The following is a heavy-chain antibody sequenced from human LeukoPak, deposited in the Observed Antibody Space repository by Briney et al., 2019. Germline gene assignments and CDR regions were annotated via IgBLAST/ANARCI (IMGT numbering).Heavy chain of an antibody. Sequence: ASVKVSCKASGYTFTGYYMHWVRQAPGQGLEWMGWINPNSGGTNYAQKFQGRVTMTRDTSISTAYMELSRLRSDDTAVYYCARKAVAGNLFDYWGQGTLVTVSP. CDR1: GYTFTGYY. D-gene: IGHD6-19*01. J-gene: IGHJ4*02. V-gene: IGHV1-2*02. CDR3: ARKAVAGNLFDY. CDR2: INPNSGGT.